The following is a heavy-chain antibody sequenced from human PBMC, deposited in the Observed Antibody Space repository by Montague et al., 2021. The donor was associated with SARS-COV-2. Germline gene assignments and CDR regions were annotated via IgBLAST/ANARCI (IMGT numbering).Heavy chain of an antibody. V-gene: IGHV4-39*01. Sequence: SETLSLTCSVSGDSISSSSYFWGWIRQPPGKGLEWIGSIYYSGSTFYSPSLKSRVTISVDTSKKQFSLKLTSVTAADTALYFCARHGTPGYGPFDSRGQGTLVAVSS. D-gene: IGHD5-12*01. CDR2: IYYSGST. J-gene: IGHJ4*02. CDR1: GDSISSSSYF. CDR3: ARHGTPGYGPFDS.